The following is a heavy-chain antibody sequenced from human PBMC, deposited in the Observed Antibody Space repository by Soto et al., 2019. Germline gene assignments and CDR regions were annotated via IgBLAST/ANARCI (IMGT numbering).Heavy chain of an antibody. CDR1: GFTFSSYS. CDR2: ISSSSSYI. J-gene: IGHJ4*02. CDR3: ERDLALSPDSSGWQRAFDY. Sequence: EVQLVESGGGLVKPGGSLRLSCAASGFTFSSYSMNWVRQAPGKGLEWVSSISSSSSYIYYADSVKGRFTISRDNAKNSLYMQINSLRAEDTAVYYCERDLALSPDSSGWQRAFDYWGQGTLVTVSS. D-gene: IGHD6-19*01. V-gene: IGHV3-21*01.